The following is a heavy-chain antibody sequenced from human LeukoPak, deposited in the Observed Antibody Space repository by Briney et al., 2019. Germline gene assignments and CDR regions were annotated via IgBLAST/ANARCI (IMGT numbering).Heavy chain of an antibody. CDR3: AREEWELGTPDFDY. V-gene: IGHV3-23*01. J-gene: IGHJ4*02. CDR2: IDISGGST. Sequence: GGSLRLSCAVSGFTFNSHAMCWVRQAPGKGLEWVSSIDISGGSTYYADSVKGRFTISRDNAKNSLYLQMNSLRAEDTAVYYCAREEWELGTPDFDYWGPGTLVTVSS. CDR1: GFTFNSHA. D-gene: IGHD1-26*01.